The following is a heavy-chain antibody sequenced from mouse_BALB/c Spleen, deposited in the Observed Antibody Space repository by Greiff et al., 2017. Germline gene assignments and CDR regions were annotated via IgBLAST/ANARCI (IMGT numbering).Heavy chain of an antibody. CDR1: GFTFSSYA. Sequence: EVQVVESGGGLVKPGGSLKLSCAASGFTFSSYAMSWVRQSPEKRLEWVAEISSGGSYTYYPDTVTGRFTISRDNAKNTLYLEMSSLRSEDTAMYYCAREGYDGYYWYFDVWGAGTTVTVSS. J-gene: IGHJ1*01. V-gene: IGHV5-9-4*01. D-gene: IGHD2-3*01. CDR3: AREGYDGYYWYFDV. CDR2: ISSGGSYT.